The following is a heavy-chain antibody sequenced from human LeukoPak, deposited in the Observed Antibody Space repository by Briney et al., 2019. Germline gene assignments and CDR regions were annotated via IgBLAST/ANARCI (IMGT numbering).Heavy chain of an antibody. CDR2: IYHSGRT. CDR1: GGSISSGNW. CDR3: ARVTGYMTEDYFDY. V-gene: IGHV4-4*02. Sequence: SETLSLTCAVAGGSISSGNWWTWVRQPPGKGLEWIGEIYHSGRTNYSPSLKSRVTISVDTSKNQFSLRLSSVTAADTAVYYCARVTGYMTEDYFDYWGQGTLITVSS. J-gene: IGHJ4*02. D-gene: IGHD6-13*01.